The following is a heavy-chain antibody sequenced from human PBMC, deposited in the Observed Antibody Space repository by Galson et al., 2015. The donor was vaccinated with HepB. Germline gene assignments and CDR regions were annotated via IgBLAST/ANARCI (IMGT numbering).Heavy chain of an antibody. V-gene: IGHV1-46*01. D-gene: IGHD6-19*01. CDR1: GYTFTSYY. CDR3: ATMLAVAGVIDY. Sequence: SVKVSCKASGYTFTSYYMHWVRQAPGQGLEWMGIINPSGGSTSYAQKFQGRVTMTRDTSTSTVYMELSSLRSEDTAVYYCATMLAVAGVIDYWGQGTLVTVSS. CDR2: INPSGGST. J-gene: IGHJ4*02.